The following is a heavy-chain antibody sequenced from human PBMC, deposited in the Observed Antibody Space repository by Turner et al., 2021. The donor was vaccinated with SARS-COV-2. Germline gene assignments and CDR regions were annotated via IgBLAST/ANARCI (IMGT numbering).Heavy chain of an antibody. Sequence: QVQLVQSGAEVKKPGASVKVSCKASGYTFTKFYIHWLRQAPGQGLEWMGIINPSGGGRNFAQRFQGRLSLTSDTSASAVYMELSSLTPEDTAVYYCAKAIEDRGSSPYAMDVWGQGTTVIVSS. D-gene: IGHD6-6*01. CDR2: INPSGGGR. CDR3: AKAIEDRGSSPYAMDV. V-gene: IGHV1-46*01. J-gene: IGHJ6*02. CDR1: GYTFTKFY.